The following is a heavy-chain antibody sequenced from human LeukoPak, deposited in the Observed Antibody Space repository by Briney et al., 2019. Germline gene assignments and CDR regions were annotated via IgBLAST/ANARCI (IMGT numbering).Heavy chain of an antibody. D-gene: IGHD2-2*01. V-gene: IGHV4-39*01. J-gene: IGHJ4*02. CDR3: ARTNQPFDC. CDR2: IYYSGST. CDR1: GGPISSSSYY. Sequence: PSETLSLTCTVSGGPISSSSYYWGWIRQPPGKGLEWIGSIYYSGSTYYNPSLKSRVTISVDTSKNQFSLKLSSVTAADTAVYYCARTNQPFDCWGQGTLVTVSS.